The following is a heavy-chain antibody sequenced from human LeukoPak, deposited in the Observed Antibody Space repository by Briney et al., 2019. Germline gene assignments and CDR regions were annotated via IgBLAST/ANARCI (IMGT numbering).Heavy chain of an antibody. Sequence: GGSLSLSCAASGFNVSSNYVCWVPQAPGKGVEWGSDFYSGGSTYYSDSVKGRFTIARHNSKTTPNCQISGIRCEDTAVYYFAREKERPAAFDLGGEGPVVPVS. CDR3: AREKERPAAFDL. J-gene: IGHJ3*01. V-gene: IGHV3-53*01. D-gene: IGHD1-26*01. CDR1: GFNVSSNY. CDR2: FYSGGST.